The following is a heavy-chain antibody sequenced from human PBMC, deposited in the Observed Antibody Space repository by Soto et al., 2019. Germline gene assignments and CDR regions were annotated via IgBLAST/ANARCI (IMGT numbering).Heavy chain of an antibody. D-gene: IGHD1-1*01. CDR1: GYTFTSYG. J-gene: IGHJ5*02. Sequence: ASVKVSCKASGYTFTSYGISWVRQAPGQGLERMGWINPNSGGTNYAQKFQGRVTMTRDTSISTAYMELSRLRSDDTAVYYCARDRTTGTVNWFDPWGQGTLVTVSS. CDR2: INPNSGGT. V-gene: IGHV1-2*02. CDR3: ARDRTTGTVNWFDP.